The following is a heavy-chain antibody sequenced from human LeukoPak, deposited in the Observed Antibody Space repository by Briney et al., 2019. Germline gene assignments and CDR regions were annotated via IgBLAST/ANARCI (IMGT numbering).Heavy chain of an antibody. J-gene: IGHJ5*02. CDR3: ARDPGDFWSGYVS. V-gene: IGHV3-21*01. CDR1: GFTFSSYS. Sequence: GGSLRLSCAASGFTFSSYSMNWVRQAPGKGLEWISSISSSSSYIYYADSVKGRFTISRDNAKNSLYLQMNSLRAEDTAVYYCARDPGDFWSGYVSWGQGTLVTVSS. D-gene: IGHD3-3*01. CDR2: ISSSSSYI.